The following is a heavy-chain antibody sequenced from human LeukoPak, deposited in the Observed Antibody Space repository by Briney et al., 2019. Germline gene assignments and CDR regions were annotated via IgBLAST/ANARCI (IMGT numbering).Heavy chain of an antibody. J-gene: IGHJ4*02. CDR1: GFTFDDYG. D-gene: IGHD3-22*01. V-gene: IGHV3-20*04. CDR2: INWNGGST. Sequence: PGGSLRLSCAASGFTFDDYGMSWVRHAPGKGLEWVSGINWNGGSTVYADSVKGRFTISRDNAKNSLYLQMNSLRAEDTALYYCARDRRGLYYDSSGYVVNWGQGTLVTVSS. CDR3: ARDRRGLYYDSSGYVVN.